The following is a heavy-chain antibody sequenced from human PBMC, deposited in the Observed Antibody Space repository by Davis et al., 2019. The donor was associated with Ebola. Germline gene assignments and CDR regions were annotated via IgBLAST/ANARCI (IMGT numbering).Heavy chain of an antibody. Sequence: AASVKVSCKASGYTFTSYGISWVRQAPGQGLEWMGWISAYNGNTNYAQKLQGRVTITRDTSATTAYMELSSLRSEDTAVYYCARNHLDYDFWSGYYFDYWGQGTLVTVSS. CDR3: ARNHLDYDFWSGYYFDY. CDR1: GYTFTSYG. V-gene: IGHV1-18*01. J-gene: IGHJ4*02. D-gene: IGHD3-3*01. CDR2: ISAYNGNT.